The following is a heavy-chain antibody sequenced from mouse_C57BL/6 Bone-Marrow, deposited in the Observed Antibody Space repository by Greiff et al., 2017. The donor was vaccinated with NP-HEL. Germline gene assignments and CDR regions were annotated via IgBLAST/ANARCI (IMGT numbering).Heavy chain of an antibody. CDR2: ISDGGSYT. Sequence: EVKVVESGGGLVKPGGSLKLSCAASGFTFSSYAMSWVRQTPEKRLEWVATISDGGSYTYYPDNVKGRFTISRDNAKNNLYLQMSHLKSEDTAMYYCARDGGVVARNYAMDYWGQGTSVTVSS. CDR1: GFTFSSYA. CDR3: ARDGGVVARNYAMDY. J-gene: IGHJ4*01. D-gene: IGHD1-1*01. V-gene: IGHV5-4*01.